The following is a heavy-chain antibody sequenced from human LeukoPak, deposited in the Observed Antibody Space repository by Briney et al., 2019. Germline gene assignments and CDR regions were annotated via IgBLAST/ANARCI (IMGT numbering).Heavy chain of an antibody. CDR2: IRYDGSNK. Sequence: GSLRLSCAASGFTFSSYAMHWVRQAPGKGLEWVTFIRYDGSNKYYADSVKGRFTISRDNTKNSLYLQMNSLRAEDTAVYYCFSAMVDYWGQGTLVTVSS. D-gene: IGHD5-18*01. CDR1: GFTFSSYA. CDR3: FSAMVDY. J-gene: IGHJ4*02. V-gene: IGHV3-30*02.